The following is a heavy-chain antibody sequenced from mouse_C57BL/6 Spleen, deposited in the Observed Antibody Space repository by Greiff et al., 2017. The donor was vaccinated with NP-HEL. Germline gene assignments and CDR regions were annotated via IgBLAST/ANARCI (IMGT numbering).Heavy chain of an antibody. J-gene: IGHJ1*03. CDR2: INPNNGGT. Sequence: EVQLQQSGPELVKPGASVKISCKASGYTFTDYYMNWVKQSHGKSLEWIGDINPNNGGTSYNQKFKGKATLTVDKSSSTAYMELRSLTSEDSAVYYCARAGDGLYGSSLYWYFDVWGTGTTVTVSS. CDR3: ARAGDGLYGSSLYWYFDV. CDR1: GYTFTDYY. D-gene: IGHD1-1*01. V-gene: IGHV1-26*01.